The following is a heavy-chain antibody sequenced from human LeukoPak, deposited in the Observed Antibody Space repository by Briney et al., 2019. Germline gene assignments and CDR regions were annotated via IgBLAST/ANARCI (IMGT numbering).Heavy chain of an antibody. J-gene: IGHJ5*02. CDR1: GYTFNSYG. CDR2: IHTYNGHT. V-gene: IGHV1-18*01. D-gene: IGHD3-22*01. Sequence: ASVKVSCKSSGYTFNSYGITWVRQAPGQGLEWMGWIHTYNGHTNYAQKLQGRVTMTTDTSTSTAYMELRSLRSDDTAVYYCARDKYYDSKGWFDPWGQGTLVTVSS. CDR3: ARDKYYDSKGWFDP.